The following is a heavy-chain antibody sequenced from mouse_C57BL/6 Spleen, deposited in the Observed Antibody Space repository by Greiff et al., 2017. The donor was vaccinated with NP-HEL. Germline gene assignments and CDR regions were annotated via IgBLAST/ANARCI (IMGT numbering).Heavy chain of an antibody. Sequence: QVTLKESGPGILQPSQTLSLTCSFSGFSLSTFGLGVGWIRQPSGKGLEWLAHIWWDDDKYSNPALKRRLTISKDTSKTQVFLNIANVDTADTATYYGASLYGSSYGWFAYWGQGTLVTVSA. J-gene: IGHJ3*01. CDR3: ASLYGSSYGWFAY. CDR1: GFSLSTFGLG. V-gene: IGHV8-8*01. CDR2: IWWDDDK. D-gene: IGHD1-1*01.